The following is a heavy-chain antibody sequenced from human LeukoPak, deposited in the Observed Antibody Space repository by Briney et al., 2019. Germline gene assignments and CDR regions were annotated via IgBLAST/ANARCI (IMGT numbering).Heavy chain of an antibody. V-gene: IGHV4-4*07. J-gene: IGHJ6*03. D-gene: IGHD3-10*01. CDR2: IYTSGST. CDR3: ARGMYGSGSHAYYYMDV. CDR1: GGSISSYY. Sequence: SETLSLTCTVSGGSISSYYWSWIRQPAGKGLEWNGRIYTSGSTNYNPSLKSRVTMSVDTSKNQFSLKLSSVTAADTAVYYCARGMYGSGSHAYYYMDVWGKGSTVTASS.